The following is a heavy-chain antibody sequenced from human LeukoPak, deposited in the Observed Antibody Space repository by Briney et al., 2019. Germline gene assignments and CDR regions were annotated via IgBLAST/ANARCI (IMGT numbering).Heavy chain of an antibody. Sequence: GGSLRLSCAASGFTFSSYAMSWVRQAPGKGLEWVSAISGSGGNTYYADSVKGRFAISRDNSKNTLYLQMNSLRAEDTAVYYCAKEYCSGGSCYSPGAFDIWGQGTMVTVSS. CDR3: AKEYCSGGSCYSPGAFDI. J-gene: IGHJ3*02. V-gene: IGHV3-23*01. D-gene: IGHD2-15*01. CDR2: ISGSGGNT. CDR1: GFTFSSYA.